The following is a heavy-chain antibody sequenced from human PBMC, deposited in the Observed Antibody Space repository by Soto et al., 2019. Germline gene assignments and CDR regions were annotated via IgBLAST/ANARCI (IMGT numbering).Heavy chain of an antibody. CDR1: GFTVSSYA. CDR3: AKALRFTFTTGYSMDV. CDR2: ISGSGST. V-gene: IGHV3-23*01. J-gene: IGHJ6*03. D-gene: IGHD3-16*01. Sequence: EVQLLESGGGLVQPGGSLRLSCAASGFTVSSYAMSWVRQAPGKGLEWVSVISGSGSTYSADSVKGRFTISRDSSKNTVYLKMNSLRAEATAVYYCAKALRFTFTTGYSMDVWGRGTTVTVSS.